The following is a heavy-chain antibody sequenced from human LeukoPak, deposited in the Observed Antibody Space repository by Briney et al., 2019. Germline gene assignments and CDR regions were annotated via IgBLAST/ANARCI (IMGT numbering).Heavy chain of an antibody. J-gene: IGHJ4*02. CDR1: GFTFSSYA. Sequence: GGSLRLSCAASGFTFSSYAMSWVRQAPGKGLEWVSGINWNGGSTGYADSVKGRFTISRDNAKNSLYLQMNSLRAEDTALYYCASGGIYYGAAFDFWGQGSLVTVSA. CDR2: INWNGGST. D-gene: IGHD1-26*01. CDR3: ASGGIYYGAAFDF. V-gene: IGHV3-20*04.